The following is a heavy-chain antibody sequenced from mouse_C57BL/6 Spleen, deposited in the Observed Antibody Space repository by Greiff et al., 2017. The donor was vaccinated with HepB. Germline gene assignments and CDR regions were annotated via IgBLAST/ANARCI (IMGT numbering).Heavy chain of an antibody. J-gene: IGHJ2*01. CDR2: IDPETGGT. V-gene: IGHV1-15*01. Sequence: VQLQQSGAELVRPGASVTLSCKASGYTFTDYEMHWVKQTPVHGLEWIGAIDPETGGTAYNQKFKGKAILTADKSSSTAYMERRSLTSEDSAVYYCTRPPNWDRGYFDYWGQGTTLTVSS. CDR1: GYTFTDYE. D-gene: IGHD4-1*02. CDR3: TRPPNWDRGYFDY.